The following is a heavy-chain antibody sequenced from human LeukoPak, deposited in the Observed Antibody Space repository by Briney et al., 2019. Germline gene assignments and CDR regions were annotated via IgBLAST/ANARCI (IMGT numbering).Heavy chain of an antibody. J-gene: IGHJ4*02. CDR1: GYSIRNGDY. V-gene: IGHV4-38-2*01. CDR3: ARNSSSGFFDY. D-gene: IGHD6-6*01. Sequence: SETLSLTCVVSGYSIRNGDYWGWIRQSPGKGLEWIASMYNSVSIHYNPSLKSRVTILVDTSKNEFSLKMGSVTAADTAVYYCARNSSSGFFDYWGQGTLATVSS. CDR2: MYNSVSI.